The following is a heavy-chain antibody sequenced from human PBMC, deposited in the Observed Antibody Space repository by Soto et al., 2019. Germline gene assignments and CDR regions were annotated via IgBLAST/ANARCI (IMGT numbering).Heavy chain of an antibody. Sequence: GASVKVSCKASGYTFTSYYMHWVRQAPGQGLEWMGIINPSGGSTSYAQKLQGRVTMTTDTSKSTVYMELRSLRSDDTVVYYCARDPRPVLRFLECPFAWFDHWRQGTLVTVCS. CDR1: GYTFTSYY. D-gene: IGHD3-3*01. J-gene: IGHJ5*02. V-gene: IGHV1-46*01. CDR3: ARDPRPVLRFLECPFAWFDH. CDR2: INPSGGST.